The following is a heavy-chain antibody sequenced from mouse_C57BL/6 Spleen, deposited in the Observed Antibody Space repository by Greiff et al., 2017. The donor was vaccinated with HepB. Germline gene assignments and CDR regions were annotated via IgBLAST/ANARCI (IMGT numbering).Heavy chain of an antibody. V-gene: IGHV1-80*01. Sequence: QVQLKESGAELVKPGASVKISCKASGYAFSSYWMNWVKQRPGKGLEWIGQIYPGDGDTNYNGKFKGKATLTADKSSSTAYMQLSSLTSEDSAVYFCASWDWFAYWGQGTLVTVSA. CDR3: ASWDWFAY. J-gene: IGHJ3*01. D-gene: IGHD4-1*01. CDR1: GYAFSSYW. CDR2: IYPGDGDT.